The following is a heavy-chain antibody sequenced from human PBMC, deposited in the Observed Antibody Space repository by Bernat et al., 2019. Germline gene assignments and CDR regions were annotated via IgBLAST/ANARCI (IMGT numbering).Heavy chain of an antibody. Sequence: QVQLVESGGGVVQPGRSLRLSCAASGFTFSSYGMHWVRQAPGKGLEWVAVIWYDGSNKYYADSVKGRFTISRDNSKNTLYLQMNSLRAEDTAVYYCARDFHSVPPYGGAFDIWGQGTMVTVSS. D-gene: IGHD4-23*01. J-gene: IGHJ3*02. CDR1: GFTFSSYG. CDR3: ARDFHSVPPYGGAFDI. V-gene: IGHV3-33*01. CDR2: IWYDGSNK.